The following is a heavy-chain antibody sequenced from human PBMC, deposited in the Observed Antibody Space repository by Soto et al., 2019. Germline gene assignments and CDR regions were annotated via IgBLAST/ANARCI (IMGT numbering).Heavy chain of an antibody. CDR3: ARDPKSSYYYYMDV. Sequence: ASVKVSCKASGYTFTGYYMHWVRQAPGQGLEWMGWISAYSGNTNYAQKLQGRVTMTTDTSTSTAYMELRSLRSDVTAVYYCARDPKSSYYYYMDVWGKGTTVTVSS. CDR2: ISAYSGNT. CDR1: GYTFTGYY. V-gene: IGHV1-18*04. J-gene: IGHJ6*03.